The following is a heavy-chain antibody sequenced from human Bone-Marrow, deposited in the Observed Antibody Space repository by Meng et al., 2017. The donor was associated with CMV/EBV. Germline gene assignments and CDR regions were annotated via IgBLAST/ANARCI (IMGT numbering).Heavy chain of an antibody. V-gene: IGHV4-59*01. CDR1: GGSISSYY. D-gene: IGHD2-2*01. CDR3: AREGYCSSTSCQSPGAFDI. Sequence: SETLSLTCTVSGGSISSYYWSWIRQPPGKGLEWIGYIYYRGSTNYNPSLKSRVTISVDTSKNQFSLKLSSVTAADTAVYYCAREGYCSSTSCQSPGAFDIWGQGTMITVSS. J-gene: IGHJ3*02. CDR2: IYYRGST.